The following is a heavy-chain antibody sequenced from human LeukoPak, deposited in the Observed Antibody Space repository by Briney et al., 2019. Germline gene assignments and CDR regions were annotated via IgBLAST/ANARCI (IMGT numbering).Heavy chain of an antibody. CDR1: GGSISSYY. CDR2: IYYSGST. D-gene: IGHD6-19*01. CDR3: ARRNSGWPFDW. V-gene: IGHV4-59*08. J-gene: IGHJ4*02. Sequence: PSETLSLTCTVSGGSISSYYWSWIRQPPGKGLEWIGYIYYSGSTNYNPSLKSRVTISVDTSKNQFSLKVNSVSAADTAVYYCARRNSGWPFDWWGPGSLVTVSS.